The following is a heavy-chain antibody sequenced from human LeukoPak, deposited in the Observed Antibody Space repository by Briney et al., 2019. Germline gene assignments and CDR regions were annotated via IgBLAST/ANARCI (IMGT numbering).Heavy chain of an antibody. V-gene: IGHV3-21*01. CDR1: GFTFSSYC. Sequence: GGSLRLSCAASGFTFSSYCMNWVRQAPGKGLEWVSSISSSSSYIYYADSVKGRFTISRGNAKNSLYLQMNSLRAEDTAVYYCARDPGRRLYFDYWGQGTLVTVSS. J-gene: IGHJ4*02. CDR3: ARDPGRRLYFDY. CDR2: ISSSSSYI. D-gene: IGHD6-19*01.